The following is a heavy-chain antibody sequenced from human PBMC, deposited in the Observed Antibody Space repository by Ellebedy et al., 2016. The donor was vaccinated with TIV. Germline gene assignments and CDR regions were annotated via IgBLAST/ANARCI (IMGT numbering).Heavy chain of an antibody. CDR2: ISAYNGNT. V-gene: IGHV1-18*01. CDR1: GYTFTSYG. J-gene: IGHJ6*02. D-gene: IGHD3-3*01. Sequence: AASVKVSCKASGYTFTSYGISWVRQAPGQGLEWMGWISAYNGNTNYAQKLQGRVTMTTDTSTSTAYMELRSLRSDDTAVYYCARSYYDFWSGYSTLRGMDVWGQGTTVTVSS. CDR3: ARSYYDFWSGYSTLRGMDV.